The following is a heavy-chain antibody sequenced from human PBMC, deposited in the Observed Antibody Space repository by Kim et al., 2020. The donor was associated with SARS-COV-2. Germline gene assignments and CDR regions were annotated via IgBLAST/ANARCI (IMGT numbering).Heavy chain of an antibody. J-gene: IGHJ4*02. CDR2: IYYSGST. CDR3: ARGLRITMVRGVIPNYFDY. CDR1: GGSISSGGYY. Sequence: SETLSLTCTVSGGSISSGGYYWSWIRQHPGKGLEWIGYIYYSGSTYYNPSLKSRVTISVDTSKNQFSLKLSSVTAADTAVYYCARGLRITMVRGVIPNYFDYWGQGTRVTVSS. D-gene: IGHD3-10*01. V-gene: IGHV4-31*03.